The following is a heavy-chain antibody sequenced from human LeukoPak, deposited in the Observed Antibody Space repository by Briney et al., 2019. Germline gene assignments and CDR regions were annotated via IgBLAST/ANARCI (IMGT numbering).Heavy chain of an antibody. D-gene: IGHD3-16*01. CDR2: IGDTGRAK. CDR3: AREAAWGNWYFDH. Sequence: GRSLRLSCAASGFTFSIYAMHWVRHAPGKGREWVAVIGDTGRAKYYTDSVEGRFTASRDNFKNTLYLEMNSVRYDDTALYYCAREAAWGNWYFDHWGRGPRVIV. CDR1: GFTFSIYA. V-gene: IGHV3-30-3*01. J-gene: IGHJ2*01.